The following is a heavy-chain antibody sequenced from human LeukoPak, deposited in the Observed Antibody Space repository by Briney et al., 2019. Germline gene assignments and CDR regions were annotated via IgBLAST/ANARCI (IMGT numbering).Heavy chain of an antibody. V-gene: IGHV3-64*01. D-gene: IGHD3-22*01. CDR2: ISNNGGST. CDR3: ARRDYYDSSGYRH. CDR1: GFTFSSYA. Sequence: PGGSLRLSCAASGFTFSSYAMHWVRQAPGKGLEYVSAISNNGGSTYYANSVKGRFTISRDNSKNTLYLQMGSLRAEDMAVYYCARRDYYDSSGYRHWGQGTLVTVSS. J-gene: IGHJ4*02.